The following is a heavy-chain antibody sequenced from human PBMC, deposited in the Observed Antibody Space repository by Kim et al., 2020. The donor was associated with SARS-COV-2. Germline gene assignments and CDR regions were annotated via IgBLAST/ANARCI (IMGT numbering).Heavy chain of an antibody. CDR1: GFTFGDYA. CDR3: TRAYCSGGGCRTFDY. CDR2: IRSKAYGGTT. V-gene: IGHV3-49*04. D-gene: IGHD2-15*01. J-gene: IGHJ4*02. Sequence: GGSLRLSCTASGFTFGDYAMGWVRQAPGKGLEWVGFIRSKAYGGTTEYAASVKGRFTISRDDSKSIAYLQMDSLKTEDTVVFYCTRAYCSGGGCRTFDYWGQGTLVTVSS.